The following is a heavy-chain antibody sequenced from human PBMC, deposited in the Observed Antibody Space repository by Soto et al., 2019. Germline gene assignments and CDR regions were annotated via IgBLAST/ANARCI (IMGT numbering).Heavy chain of an antibody. D-gene: IGHD5-12*01. J-gene: IGHJ5*01. CDR1: VYTFTSYG. V-gene: IGHV1-18*04. CDR3: ARDGELATNWFDP. CDR2: ISAYNGNT. Sequence: AAVNVSCKASVYTFTSYGSIWVRQAPGQGLEWMGWISAYNGNTNYAQKLQGRVTMTTDTSTSTAYMELRSLRSDDAAVYYCARDGELATNWFDPWGQGTAVTVSS.